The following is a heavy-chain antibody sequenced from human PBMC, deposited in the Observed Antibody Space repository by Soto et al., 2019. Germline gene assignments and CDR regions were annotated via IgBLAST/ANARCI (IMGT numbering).Heavy chain of an antibody. CDR1: GYNFATHW. V-gene: IGHV5-51*01. D-gene: IGHD5-12*01. CDR2: IFPGDAET. J-gene: IGHJ6*02. CDR3: ATPGGFGMDV. Sequence: GASLKISCQGSGYNFATHWTGWVRHKAGKGLEWMGIIFPGDAETRYSPSFQGHITISADKSISIAYLRWSSLKASDTGMYYCATPGGFGMDVWGQGTTVTVSS.